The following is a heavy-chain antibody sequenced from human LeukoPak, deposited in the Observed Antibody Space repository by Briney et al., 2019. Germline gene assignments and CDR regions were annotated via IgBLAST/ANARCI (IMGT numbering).Heavy chain of an antibody. J-gene: IGHJ4*02. CDR2: IKQDGSEK. CDR3: ARDRGGGHGELDY. V-gene: IGHV3-7*01. D-gene: IGHD4-17*01. Sequence: GGSLRLSCAASGFTFSSYSMDWVRQAPGKGLEWVANIKQDGSEKYYVDSVKGRFTISRDNAKNSLYLQMNSLRAEDTAVYYCARDRGGGHGELDYWGQGTLVTVSS. CDR1: GFTFSSYS.